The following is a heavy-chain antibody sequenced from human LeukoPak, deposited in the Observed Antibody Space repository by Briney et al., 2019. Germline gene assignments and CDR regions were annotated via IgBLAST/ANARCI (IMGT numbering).Heavy chain of an antibody. J-gene: IGHJ4*02. CDR1: GYSFIGYY. D-gene: IGHD3-9*01. Sequence: GASVKVSCKASGYSFIGYYMHWVRQAPGQGLEWMGWINPNSGGTNYAQKFQGRVTMTRDTSISTAYMELSRLRSDDTAVYYCARGPNYDILTGYYNGPTDYWGQGTLVTVSS. CDR3: ARGPNYDILTGYYNGPTDY. V-gene: IGHV1-2*02. CDR2: INPNSGGT.